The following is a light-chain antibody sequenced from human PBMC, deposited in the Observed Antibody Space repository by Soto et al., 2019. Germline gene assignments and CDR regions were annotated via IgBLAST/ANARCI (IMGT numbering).Light chain of an antibody. CDR1: QSLKTNF. V-gene: IGKV3-20*01. CDR2: GIF. J-gene: IGKJ2*01. Sequence: TVLTQSPGTVFLSPGERATLYCRTSQSLKTNFLAWYQQRPGQAPRLLIYGIFNRAAGVPGRFSGSGSGXXXXXXXNXLEPEDSAVYYCQHYDGSPRTFGLGTKVEVK. CDR3: QHYDGSPRT.